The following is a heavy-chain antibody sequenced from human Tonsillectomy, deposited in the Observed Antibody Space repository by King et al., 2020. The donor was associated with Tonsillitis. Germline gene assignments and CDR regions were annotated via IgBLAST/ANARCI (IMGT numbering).Heavy chain of an antibody. V-gene: IGHV3-13*04. D-gene: IGHD3-22*01. CDR3: ARVAHYYDSSGYSDAFDI. Sequence: VQLVESGGGLVQPGGSLRLSCAASGLTFSSYDMHWVRQAKGKGLEWVSSIGTVGDTYYPGSVKGRFTISRENAKNSLYLQMNSLRAGDTAVYFCARVAHYYDSSGYSDAFDIWGQGTMVTVSS. J-gene: IGHJ3*02. CDR2: IGTVGDT. CDR1: GLTFSSYD.